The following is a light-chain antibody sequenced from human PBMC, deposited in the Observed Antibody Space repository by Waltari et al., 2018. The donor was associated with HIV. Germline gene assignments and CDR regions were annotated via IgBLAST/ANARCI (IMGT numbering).Light chain of an antibody. CDR2: ATS. CDR1: HPLGSW. CDR3: QQANSFPWT. Sequence: DIQMTQFPSFVSASVGDRVTSSCRASHPLGSWLTWYQQKPGKAPELLIYATSTLGSRVPARFSGSGSGTNFTLTINSLQTEDFATYFCQQANSFPWTFGQGTKLELK. V-gene: IGKV1-12*01. J-gene: IGKJ1*01.